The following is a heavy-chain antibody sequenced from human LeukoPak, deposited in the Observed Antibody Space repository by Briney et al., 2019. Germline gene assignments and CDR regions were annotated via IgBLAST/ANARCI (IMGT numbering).Heavy chain of an antibody. J-gene: IGHJ3*02. CDR2: IYYSGST. Sequence: SETLSLTCTVSGGSISSYYWSWIRQPPGKGLEWIGYIYYSGSTNYNPSLKSRVTISVDTSKNQFSLKLSSVTAADTAVYYCARGRKQWLFDSRGDAFDIWGQGTMVTVSS. D-gene: IGHD6-19*01. CDR1: GGSISSYY. CDR3: ARGRKQWLFDSRGDAFDI. V-gene: IGHV4-59*01.